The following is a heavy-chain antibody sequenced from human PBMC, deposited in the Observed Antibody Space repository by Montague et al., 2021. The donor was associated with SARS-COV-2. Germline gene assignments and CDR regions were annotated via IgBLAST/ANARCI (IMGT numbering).Heavy chain of an antibody. J-gene: IGHJ4*02. V-gene: IGHV4-59*11. CDR1: GGSISGHS. D-gene: IGHD4-23*01. Sequence: SETLSLTCSVSGGSISGHSWSWIWQPPGKGLEIVGYLHHSGSTSLIFAHRSRVTISLATSKNQFSLQLRYMTAADTAVYYCARVGGGFALDYWGQGTLGTV. CDR3: ARVGGGFALDY. CDR2: LHHSGST.